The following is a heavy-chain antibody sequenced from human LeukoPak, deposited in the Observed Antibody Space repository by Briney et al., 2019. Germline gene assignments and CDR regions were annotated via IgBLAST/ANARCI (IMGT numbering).Heavy chain of an antibody. CDR3: ARRLTQYDCFDP. CDR1: GDSVSGNSVT. J-gene: IGHJ5*02. D-gene: IGHD2-2*01. V-gene: IGHV6-1*01. Sequence: SQTLSLTCAISGDSVSGNSVTCNCISQAPSRGRGLLGGTCYRSTSFADYAVSVRGRIPVNPDTSQNQLSLHLNSGTPEDTAVYYCARRLTQYDCFDPWGQGILVTVSS. CDR2: TCYRSTSFA.